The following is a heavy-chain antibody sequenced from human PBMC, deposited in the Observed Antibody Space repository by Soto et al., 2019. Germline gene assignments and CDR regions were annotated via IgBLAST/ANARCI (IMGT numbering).Heavy chain of an antibody. D-gene: IGHD6-13*01. Sequence: GGSLRLSCAASGFTFSSYAMSWVRQAPGKGLEWVSAISGSGGSTYYADSVKGRFTISRDNSKNTLYLQMNSLRAEDTAVYYCASTFSSSWYKTFDYWGQGTLVTVSS. J-gene: IGHJ4*02. CDR1: GFTFSSYA. CDR2: ISGSGGST. CDR3: ASTFSSSWYKTFDY. V-gene: IGHV3-23*01.